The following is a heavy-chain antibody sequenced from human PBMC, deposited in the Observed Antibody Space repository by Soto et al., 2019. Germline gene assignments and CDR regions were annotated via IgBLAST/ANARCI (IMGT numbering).Heavy chain of an antibody. CDR1: GYSFTGYW. J-gene: IGHJ4*02. Sequence: GESLKISCKGSGYSFTGYWIGWVRQMPGKGLEWMGIIYPGDSDTRYSPSFQGQVTISADKSISTAYLQWSSLKASDTAMYYCARLSITSSPVLRVLEQGVGHWGQGTLVTVSS. D-gene: IGHD2-2*01. CDR2: IYPGDSDT. V-gene: IGHV5-51*01. CDR3: ARLSITSSPVLRVLEQGVGH.